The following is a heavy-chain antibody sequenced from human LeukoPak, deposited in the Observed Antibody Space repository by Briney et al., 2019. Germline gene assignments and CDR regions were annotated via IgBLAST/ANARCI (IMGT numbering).Heavy chain of an antibody. CDR3: ARPDDYGDYFDY. Sequence: PSETLSLTCTVSGGSISSSSYYWGWIRQPPGKGLEWIGTIFYSGSTYYNPSLKSRVTISVDTSKNQFSLKLSSVTAADTAVYYCARPDDYGDYFDYWGQGTLVTVSS. CDR1: GGSISSSSYY. V-gene: IGHV4-39*07. D-gene: IGHD4-17*01. CDR2: IFYSGST. J-gene: IGHJ4*02.